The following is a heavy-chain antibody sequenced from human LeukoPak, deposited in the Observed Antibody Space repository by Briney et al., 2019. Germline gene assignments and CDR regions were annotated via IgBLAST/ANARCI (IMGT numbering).Heavy chain of an antibody. Sequence: GASVKVSCKASGYTFTSYGISWVRQAPGQGLEWMGWSSAYNGNTNYAQKLQGRVTMTTDTSTSTAYMELRSLRSDDTAVYYCARWSINYGSGFLAGRDYYMDVWGKGTTVSISS. V-gene: IGHV1-18*01. D-gene: IGHD3-10*01. CDR1: GYTFTSYG. CDR2: SSAYNGNT. CDR3: ARWSINYGSGFLAGRDYYMDV. J-gene: IGHJ6*03.